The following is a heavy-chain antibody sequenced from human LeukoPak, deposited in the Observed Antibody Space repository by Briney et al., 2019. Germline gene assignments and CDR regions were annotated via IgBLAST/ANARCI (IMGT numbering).Heavy chain of an antibody. CDR3: ARGPGLYGGNGEFDY. Sequence: GASVKVSCKASGYTFTGYYMHWVRQAPGQGLEWMGRINPNSGGTNYAQKFQGRVTMTRDTSISTAYLELSRLRSDDTAVYYCARGPGLYGGNGEFDYWGQGTLVTVSS. D-gene: IGHD4-23*01. J-gene: IGHJ4*02. V-gene: IGHV1-2*06. CDR1: GYTFTGYY. CDR2: INPNSGGT.